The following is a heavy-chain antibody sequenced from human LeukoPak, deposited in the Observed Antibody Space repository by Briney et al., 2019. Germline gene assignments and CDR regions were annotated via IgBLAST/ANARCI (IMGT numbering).Heavy chain of an antibody. V-gene: IGHV4-30-2*01. J-gene: IGHJ4*02. CDR3: AREDSSGYYSY. CDR1: GGSISSGGYS. D-gene: IGHD3-22*01. Sequence: SETLSLTCAVSGGSISSGGYSWSWIRQPPGKGLEWIGEIYHSGSTNYNPSLKSRVTISVDKSKNQFSLKLSSVTAADTAVYYCAREDSSGYYSYWGQGTLVTVSS. CDR2: IYHSGST.